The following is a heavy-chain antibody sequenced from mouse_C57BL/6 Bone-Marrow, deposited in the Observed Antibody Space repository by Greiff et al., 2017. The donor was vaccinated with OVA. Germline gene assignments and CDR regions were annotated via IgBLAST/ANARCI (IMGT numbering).Heavy chain of an antibody. V-gene: IGHV1-80*01. CDR1: GYAFSSYW. J-gene: IGHJ3*01. CDR2: IYPGDGDT. CDR3: ARDPYYYGSSSFAY. D-gene: IGHD1-1*01. Sequence: VQLQQSGAELVKPGASVKISCKASGYAFSSYWMNWVKQRPGKGLEWIGQIYPGDGDTNYNGKFKGKATLTADKSSSTAYMQLSSLTSEDSAVYFCARDPYYYGSSSFAYWGQGTLVTVSA.